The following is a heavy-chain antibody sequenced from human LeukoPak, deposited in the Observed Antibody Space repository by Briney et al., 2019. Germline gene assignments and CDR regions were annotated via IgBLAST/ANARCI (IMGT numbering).Heavy chain of an antibody. D-gene: IGHD2-2*01. CDR1: GGSFSGYY. CDR3: ARGWGYCSSTSCWSLNWFDP. J-gene: IGHJ5*02. Sequence: SETLSLTCAVYGGSFSGYYWSWIRQPPGKGLEWIGYIYYSGSTNYNPSFESRVTISVDTSKNQFSLKLSSVTAADTAVYYCARGWGYCSSTSCWSLNWFDPWGQGTLVTVSS. CDR2: IYYSGST. V-gene: IGHV4-59*01.